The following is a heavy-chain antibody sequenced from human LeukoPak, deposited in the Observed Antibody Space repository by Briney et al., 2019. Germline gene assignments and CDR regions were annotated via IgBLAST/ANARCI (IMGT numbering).Heavy chain of an antibody. CDR1: GYTFTSYY. Sequence: SVKVSCKASGYTFTSYYMHWVRQAPGQGLEWMGWINPNSGGTNYAQKFQGRVTMTRDTSISTAYMELSRLRSDDTAVYYCARQRTPNYYDNRPDAFDIWGQGTMVTVSS. J-gene: IGHJ3*02. D-gene: IGHD3-22*01. CDR3: ARQRTPNYYDNRPDAFDI. V-gene: IGHV1-2*02. CDR2: INPNSGGT.